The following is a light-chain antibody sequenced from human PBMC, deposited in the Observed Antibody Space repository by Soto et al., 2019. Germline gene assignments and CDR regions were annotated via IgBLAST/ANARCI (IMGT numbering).Light chain of an antibody. V-gene: IGKV3-11*01. CDR2: DAS. J-gene: IGKJ5*01. Sequence: EIVLTQSPATLSLSPGERATLSCRASQSIGSYLVWYQQKPGQAPRLLIFDASTRATGIPARFSGSGSGTDFTLTISSLEPEDFAVYYCQQRSNWPSITFGQGTRLEIK. CDR1: QSIGSY. CDR3: QQRSNWPSIT.